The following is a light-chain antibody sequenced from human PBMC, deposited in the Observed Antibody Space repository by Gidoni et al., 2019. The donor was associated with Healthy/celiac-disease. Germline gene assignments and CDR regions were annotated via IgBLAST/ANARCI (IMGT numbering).Light chain of an antibody. CDR3: QKYNSAPPLT. Sequence: IQMPHSPSSLSASVGASVTITCRASQGNSNSLAWYQQKPGNVPKLLIYAASTLQSGVPSRFSGSGSGTDFSLIISSLQPEDVATYYCQKYNSAPPLTFGGGTKVEIK. V-gene: IGKV1-27*01. J-gene: IGKJ4*01. CDR2: AAS. CDR1: QGNSNS.